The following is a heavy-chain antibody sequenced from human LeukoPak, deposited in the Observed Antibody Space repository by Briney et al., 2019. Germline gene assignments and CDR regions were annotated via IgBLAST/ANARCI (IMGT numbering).Heavy chain of an antibody. D-gene: IGHD3-10*01. CDR1: GYTFTSYG. V-gene: IGHV1-18*04. CDR2: ISAYNGNT. J-gene: IGHJ4*02. CDR3: ARAHRSTMVRGAKSYFDY. Sequence: ASVKVSCKASGYTFTSYGISWVRQAPGQGLEWMGWISAYNGNTNYAQKLQGRVTMTTDTSTSTAYMELRSLRSDDTAVYYCARAHRSTMVRGAKSYFDYWGQGTLVTVSS.